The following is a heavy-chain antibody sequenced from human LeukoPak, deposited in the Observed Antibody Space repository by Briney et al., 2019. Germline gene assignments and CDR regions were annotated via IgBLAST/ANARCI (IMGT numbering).Heavy chain of an antibody. V-gene: IGHV3-11*04. J-gene: IGHJ6*02. CDR2: INSSGTTM. D-gene: IGHD6-13*01. CDR3: ARDGIAAAAYYYGMDV. CDR1: GFTFSDYY. Sequence: PGGSLRLSCAASGFTFSDYYMSWIRQAPGKGLEWVSYINSSGTTMYYADSVKGRSTISRDNAKNSLYLQMNSLRAEDTAVYYCARDGIAAAAYYYGMDVWGQGTTVTVSS.